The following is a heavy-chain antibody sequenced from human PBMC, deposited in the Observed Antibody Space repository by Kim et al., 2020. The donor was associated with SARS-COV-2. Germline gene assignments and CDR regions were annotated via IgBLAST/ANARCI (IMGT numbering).Heavy chain of an antibody. D-gene: IGHD2-15*01. CDR2: ISAMFGAT. CDR3: AIAPFASGSLFCY. Sequence: SVKVSCKASGDTFSNYAISWVRLAPGQGLEWMGWISAMFGATKYAQKFQDRVTMTADESTTTIHMELSSLRAEDTAIYYCAIAPFASGSLFCYWGQGTL. V-gene: IGHV1-69*13. J-gene: IGHJ4*02. CDR1: GDTFSNYA.